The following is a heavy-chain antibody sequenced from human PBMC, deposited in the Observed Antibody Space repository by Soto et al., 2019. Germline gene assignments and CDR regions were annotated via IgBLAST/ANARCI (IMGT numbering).Heavy chain of an antibody. D-gene: IGHD6-6*01. CDR2: IYYNGGT. CDR3: ARKSSLAVRGLFKYHHYGMDG. J-gene: IGHJ6*02. V-gene: IGHV4-59*12. Sequence: SETLSLTCSVSGGSTSSFYWSWIRQPPGKGLEWIGYIYYNGGTNYNPPLKSRVTISVDTSKNQFSLRLSSVTAADTAVYYCARKSSLAVRGLFKYHHYGMDGWGQGTTVTVSS. CDR1: GGSTSSFY.